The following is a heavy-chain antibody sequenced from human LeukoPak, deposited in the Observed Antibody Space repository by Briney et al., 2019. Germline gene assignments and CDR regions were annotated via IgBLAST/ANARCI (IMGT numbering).Heavy chain of an antibody. CDR2: ISSSSSYI. D-gene: IGHD3-10*01. CDR1: GFTFSSYS. J-gene: IGHJ4*02. Sequence: GGSLRLSCAASGFTFSSYSMNWVRQAPGKGLEWVSSISSSSSYIYYADSVKGRFTISRDNAKNSLYLQMSSLRAEDTAVYYCAREFENYYGSGSYGYWGQGTLVTVSS. V-gene: IGHV3-21*01. CDR3: AREFENYYGSGSYGY.